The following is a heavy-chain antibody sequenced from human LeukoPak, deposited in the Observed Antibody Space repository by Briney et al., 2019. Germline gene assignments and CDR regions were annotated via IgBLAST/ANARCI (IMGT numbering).Heavy chain of an antibody. CDR1: GGSFSGYY. CDR3: ARAAPLSYYYYGMDV. J-gene: IGHJ6*02. V-gene: IGHV4-34*01. CDR2: INHSGST. Sequence: SETLSLNCAVYGGSFSGYYWSWIRQPPGKGREWIGEINHSGSTNYNPSLKSRVTISVATSKNQFSLKLSSVTAAATAVYYCARAAPLSYYYYGMDVWGQGTTVTVSS.